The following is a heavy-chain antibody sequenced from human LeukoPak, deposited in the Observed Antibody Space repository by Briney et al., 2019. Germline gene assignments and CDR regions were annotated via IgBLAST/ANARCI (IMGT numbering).Heavy chain of an antibody. CDR2: ISSSSSYI. CDR1: GFTFGSYS. Sequence: GGSLRLSCAASGFTFGSYSMNWVRQAPGKGLEWVSSISSSSSYIYYADSLKGRFTISRDNAKNSLYLQMNSLRAEDTAVYYCAITIFGVVQPIPYYWGQGTLVTVSS. D-gene: IGHD3-3*01. J-gene: IGHJ4*02. CDR3: AITIFGVVQPIPYY. V-gene: IGHV3-21*01.